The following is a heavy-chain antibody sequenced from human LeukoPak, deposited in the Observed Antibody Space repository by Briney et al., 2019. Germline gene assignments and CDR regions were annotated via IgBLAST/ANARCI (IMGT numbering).Heavy chain of an antibody. V-gene: IGHV1-2*02. Sequence: ASVKVSCKASGYTFTSYHLHWVRQAPGQGLEWMGIINPSGGGTNYAQKFQGRVTMTRDTSISTAYMELSRLRSDDTAVYYCARKGCSSTSCYMSYYYYGMDVWGQGTTVTVSS. CDR2: INPSGGGT. CDR3: ARKGCSSTSCYMSYYYYGMDV. J-gene: IGHJ6*02. CDR1: GYTFTSYH. D-gene: IGHD2-2*02.